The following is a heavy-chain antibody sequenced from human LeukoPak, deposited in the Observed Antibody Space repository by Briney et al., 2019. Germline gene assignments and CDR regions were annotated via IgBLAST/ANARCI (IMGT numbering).Heavy chain of an antibody. CDR3: TTRPGQWLVSVGSGK. V-gene: IGHV3-15*01. Sequence: PGGSLRLSCAASGFSFSEAWMNWVRQVPGKGLEWVARIKSQADGGTTDYAAPVKGRFTISRHDSRSMVYLQMNSLKTEDTAMYYCTTRPGQWLVSVGSGKWGQGTLVTVSS. CDR1: GFSFSEAW. J-gene: IGHJ4*02. CDR2: IKSQADGGTT. D-gene: IGHD6-19*01.